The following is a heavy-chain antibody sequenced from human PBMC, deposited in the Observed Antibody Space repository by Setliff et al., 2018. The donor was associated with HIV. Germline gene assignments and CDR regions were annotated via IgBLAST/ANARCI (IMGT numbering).Heavy chain of an antibody. Sequence: SETLSLTCAVYGGSFSAYYWSWIRQSQGKGMEWIGEINHSDATYSDTTNYNPSLKSRVSISIDTSKNQFSLKLHSVTAADTAVYYCASRYSSLGHFQHWGQGTLVTVSS. D-gene: IGHD6-13*01. V-gene: IGHV4-34*01. CDR3: ASRYSSLGHFQH. CDR1: GGSFSAYY. CDR2: INHSDATYSDTT. J-gene: IGHJ1*01.